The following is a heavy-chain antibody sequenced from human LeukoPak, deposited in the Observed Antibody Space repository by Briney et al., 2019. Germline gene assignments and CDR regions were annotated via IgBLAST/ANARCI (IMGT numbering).Heavy chain of an antibody. CDR1: GFTFSRYW. CDR3: ARLYSYAMDV. Sequence: PGGSLRLSCAASGFTFSRYWMTWVRPAPGKGLERVAKIKEDGSDKYYVDSLKGRFTISKDNAKNSLYMQMNSLRAEDTAVYYCARLYSYAMDVWGQGTTVTVSS. J-gene: IGHJ6*02. V-gene: IGHV3-7*01. CDR2: IKEDGSDK.